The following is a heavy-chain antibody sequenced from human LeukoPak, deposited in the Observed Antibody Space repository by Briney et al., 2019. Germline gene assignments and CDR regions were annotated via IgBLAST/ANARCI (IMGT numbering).Heavy chain of an antibody. CDR1: GYTFTSYG. CDR2: ISAYNGNT. D-gene: IGHD3-22*01. V-gene: IGHV1-18*01. Sequence: ASVKVSCKASGYTFTSYGIGWVRQAPGQGLEWMGWISAYNGNTNYAQKLQGRVTMTTDTSTSTAYMELRSLRSDDTAVYYCASGNYYDSSGYYARHWGQGTLVTVSS. J-gene: IGHJ4*02. CDR3: ASGNYYDSSGYYARH.